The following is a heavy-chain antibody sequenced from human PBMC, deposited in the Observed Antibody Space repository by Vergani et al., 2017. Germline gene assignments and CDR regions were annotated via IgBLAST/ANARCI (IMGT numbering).Heavy chain of an antibody. D-gene: IGHD3-22*01. Sequence: QVQLQESGPGLLKPSQTLSLTCTVSGDSISSAGHYWTWIRQAAGRGLEWIGHIYISGATNYNPSLKSRVSISMDTSKNYFFLTLSSVTAADTAMYYCARRSSSYYFDIWGQGVLITVSS. V-gene: IGHV4-61*02. CDR2: IYISGAT. CDR1: GDSISSAGHY. CDR3: ARRSSSYYFDI. J-gene: IGHJ5*02.